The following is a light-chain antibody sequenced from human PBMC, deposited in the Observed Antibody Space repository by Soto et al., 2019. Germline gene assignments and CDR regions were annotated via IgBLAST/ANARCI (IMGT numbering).Light chain of an antibody. CDR3: QQYTNWPPYT. Sequence: EIVMTQSPATLSVSPGERATLSCRASQSVSRNFAWYQQKPGQAPRLLIYGASPRATGIPARFSGSGSGTEFTLTISSLQSEDFAVYYCQQYTNWPPYTFGQGTKLEIK. J-gene: IGKJ2*01. V-gene: IGKV3-15*01. CDR1: QSVSRN. CDR2: GAS.